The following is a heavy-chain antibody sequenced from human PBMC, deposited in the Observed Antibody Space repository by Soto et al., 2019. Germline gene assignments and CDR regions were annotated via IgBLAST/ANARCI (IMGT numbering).Heavy chain of an antibody. Sequence: GGSLRLSCAASGFTFSGSAMHWVRQASGKGLEWVGRIRSKANSYATAYAASVKGRFTISRDDSKNTAYLQMNSLKTEDTAVYYCTRHDRMKAAISDYWGQGTLVTVSS. CDR2: IRSKANSYAT. CDR1: GFTFSGSA. V-gene: IGHV3-73*01. D-gene: IGHD2-2*01. J-gene: IGHJ4*02. CDR3: TRHDRMKAAISDY.